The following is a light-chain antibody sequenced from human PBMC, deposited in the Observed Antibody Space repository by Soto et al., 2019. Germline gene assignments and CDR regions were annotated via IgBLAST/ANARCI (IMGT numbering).Light chain of an antibody. CDR1: QGISSY. J-gene: IGKJ4*01. Sequence: DIQLTQSPSFLSASVGDRVTITCRASQGISSYLAWYQQKPGKAPKLLIYAASTLQSGVPSRFSGSGSGTEFTLTISSLQAEDFATYYCQQLSSYPLTFGGGTKVEIK. CDR2: AAS. CDR3: QQLSSYPLT. V-gene: IGKV1-9*01.